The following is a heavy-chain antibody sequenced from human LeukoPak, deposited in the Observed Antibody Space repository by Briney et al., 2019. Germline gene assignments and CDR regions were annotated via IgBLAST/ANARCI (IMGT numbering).Heavy chain of an antibody. CDR3: ARVDVFGVVSSDYYYYHMDV. V-gene: IGHV4-4*07. CDR2: IYTSGST. D-gene: IGHD3-3*01. CDR1: GGSISGYY. Sequence: SETLSLTCSVSGGSISGYYWSWIRQPAGKGLEWIGRIYTSGSTNYNPSLKSRVTMSVDTSKNQFSLKLSYVTAADTAVYYCARVDVFGVVSSDYYYYHMDVWGKGTTVTVSS. J-gene: IGHJ6*03.